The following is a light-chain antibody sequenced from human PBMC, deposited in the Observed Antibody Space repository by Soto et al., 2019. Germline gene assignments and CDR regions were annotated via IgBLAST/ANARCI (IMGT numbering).Light chain of an antibody. CDR2: GAS. CDR3: QQVNTYPLT. CDR1: QGIINY. Sequence: DIQLTQSPAFLSASVGDRVTITCRASQGIINYLAWYQQQPGKAPKLLISGASTLQSGVSSRFSGSGSGTEFTLTISSLQPEDFVTYYCQQVNTYPLTFGGGTKVEIK. V-gene: IGKV1-9*01. J-gene: IGKJ4*02.